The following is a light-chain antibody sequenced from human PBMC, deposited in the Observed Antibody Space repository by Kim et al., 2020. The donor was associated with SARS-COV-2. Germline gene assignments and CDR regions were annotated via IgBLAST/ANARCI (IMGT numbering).Light chain of an antibody. Sequence: DVVMTQSPLSLPVTLGQPASISCRSSQSLVHSDGNTYLNWFQQRPGQSPRRLIYKVSNRDSGVPDRFSGSGSGTDFTLKISRVEAEDVGVYYCIQGTHWPPWTFGQGTKVDIK. CDR3: IQGTHWPPWT. J-gene: IGKJ1*01. CDR2: KVS. V-gene: IGKV2-30*02. CDR1: QSLVHSDGNTY.